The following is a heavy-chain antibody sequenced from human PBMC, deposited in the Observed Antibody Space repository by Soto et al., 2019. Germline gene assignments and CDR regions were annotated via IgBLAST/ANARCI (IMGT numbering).Heavy chain of an antibody. CDR1: GFIFRSYE. CDR2: INNSGSLT. CDR3: VKDPNWEWGY. Sequence: GGSLRLSCAASGFIFRSYEMIWVRQAPGKGREWISYINNSGSLTSYADSVRGRFTISRDNSKDTLYLELNSLRVEDTAVYYCVKDPNWEWGYWGQGTLVTVSS. D-gene: IGHD1-1*01. V-gene: IGHV3-48*03. J-gene: IGHJ4*02.